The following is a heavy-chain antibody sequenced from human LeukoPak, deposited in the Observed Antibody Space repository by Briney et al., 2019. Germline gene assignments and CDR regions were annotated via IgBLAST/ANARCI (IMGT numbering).Heavy chain of an antibody. CDR3: ARAIWFGDLYEAFDI. CDR1: GDSISSYY. CDR2: IYTSGST. Sequence: SETLSLTCTVSGDSISSYYWSWIRQPAGKGLEWIGRIYTSGSTNYNPSLKNRVTQSVDMSKNQFSLKLRSVTAADTAVYYCARAIWFGDLYEAFDIWGRGTMVTVSS. D-gene: IGHD3-10*01. V-gene: IGHV4-4*07. J-gene: IGHJ3*02.